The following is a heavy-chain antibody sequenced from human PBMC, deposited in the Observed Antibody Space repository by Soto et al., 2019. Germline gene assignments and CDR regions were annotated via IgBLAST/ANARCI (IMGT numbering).Heavy chain of an antibody. D-gene: IGHD5-12*01. J-gene: IGHJ4*02. CDR1: GYTFTNYA. Sequence: QVQLVQSGAEEKKPGASVKVSCKASGYTFTNYAMNWVRQAPGQSLEWMGWINAGNGNTKYSQKFQGRVTITRDTSASTAYIELRSLRSEDTAVYYCARVSGYYLPDYWGQGTLVTVSS. CDR3: ARVSGYYLPDY. CDR2: INAGNGNT. V-gene: IGHV1-3*05.